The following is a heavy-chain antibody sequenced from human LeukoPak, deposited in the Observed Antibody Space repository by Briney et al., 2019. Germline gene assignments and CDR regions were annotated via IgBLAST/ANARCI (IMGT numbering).Heavy chain of an antibody. V-gene: IGHV3-7*01. Sequence: RGPLRLSCAASGLTFSSYWMSWVRQAPGKGLEWVANIKQDGSEKYYVDSVKGRFTISRDNAKNSLYLQMNSLRAEDTAVYYCAREGLRFLEWFDWGQGTLVTVSS. CDR1: GLTFSSYW. J-gene: IGHJ4*02. CDR3: AREGLRFLEWFD. D-gene: IGHD3-3*01. CDR2: IKQDGSEK.